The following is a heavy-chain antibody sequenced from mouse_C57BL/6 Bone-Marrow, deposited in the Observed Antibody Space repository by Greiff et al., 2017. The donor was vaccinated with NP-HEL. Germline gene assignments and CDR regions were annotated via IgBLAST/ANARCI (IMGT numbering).Heavy chain of an antibody. V-gene: IGHV1-59*01. Sequence: VQLQQPGAELVRPGTSVKLSCKASGYTFTSYWMHWVKQRPGQGLEWIGVIDPSDSYTNYNQKFKGKATLTVDTSSSTAYMQLSSLTSEDSAVYYCARYGSSFFAYWGQGTLVTVSA. CDR2: IDPSDSYT. CDR3: ARYGSSFFAY. D-gene: IGHD1-1*01. J-gene: IGHJ3*01. CDR1: GYTFTSYW.